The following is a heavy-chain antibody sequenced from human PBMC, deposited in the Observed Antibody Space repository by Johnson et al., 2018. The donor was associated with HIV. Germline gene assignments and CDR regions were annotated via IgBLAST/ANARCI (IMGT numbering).Heavy chain of an antibody. D-gene: IGHD3-16*01. Sequence: EQLVESEGGVVQPGRSLRLSCAASEFTFSDAWMSWVRQTPGKGLEWLGRIKSEGGGGTTDYAAPVKGRFIISRDDSKNTMYLQMNSLKDEDTAVYYCATDRVGRSDGGKYQIWGQGTVVTVSS. CDR1: EFTFSDAW. CDR2: IKSEGGGGTT. J-gene: IGHJ3*01. V-gene: IGHV3-15*01. CDR3: ATDRVGRSDGGKYQI.